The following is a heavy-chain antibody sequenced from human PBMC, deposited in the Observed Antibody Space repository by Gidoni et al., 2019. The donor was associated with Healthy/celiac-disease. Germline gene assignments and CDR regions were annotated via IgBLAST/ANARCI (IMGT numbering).Heavy chain of an antibody. V-gene: IGHV3-11*01. CDR2: ISSSGSTI. CDR1: GFTFSAYY. J-gene: IGHJ6*02. D-gene: IGHD5-12*01. Sequence: QVQLVESGGGLVKPGGSLSLSCAASGFTFSAYYMSWIRQAPGKGLEWGSYISSSGSTIYYADSVKGRFTISRDNAKNSLYLQMNSLRAEDTAVYYCARAPGDGYNLAGYYGMDVWGQGTTVTVSS. CDR3: ARAPGDGYNLAGYYGMDV.